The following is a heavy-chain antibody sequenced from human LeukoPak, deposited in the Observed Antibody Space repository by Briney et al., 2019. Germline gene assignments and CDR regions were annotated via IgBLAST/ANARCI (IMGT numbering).Heavy chain of an antibody. CDR3: AKDRPRGYSYGAMDY. CDR1: GFTFSSSA. J-gene: IGHJ4*02. V-gene: IGHV3-23*01. Sequence: GGSLRLSCADSGFTFSSSAMSWVRQAPGKGLEWVSAISGSGGSTYYADSVKGRFTISRDNSKNTLYLQMNSLRAEDTAVYYCAKDRPRGYSYGAMDYWGQGTLVTVSS. D-gene: IGHD5-18*01. CDR2: ISGSGGST.